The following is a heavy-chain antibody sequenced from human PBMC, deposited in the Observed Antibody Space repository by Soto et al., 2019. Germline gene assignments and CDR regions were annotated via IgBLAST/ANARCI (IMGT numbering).Heavy chain of an antibody. J-gene: IGHJ6*02. D-gene: IGHD6-6*01. CDR3: ARDKQFDGLYYYYGMDV. V-gene: IGHV1-69*08. CDR1: GGTFSSYT. Sequence: QVQLVQSGAEVKKPGSSVTVSCKASGGTFSSYTISWVRQAPGQGLEWMGRIIPILGITNYAQKYQCRVTIAAAKSTSTAYTELSSLRSEYTAVYCCARDKQFDGLYYYYGMDVWGQGTTVTFSS. CDR2: IIPILGIT.